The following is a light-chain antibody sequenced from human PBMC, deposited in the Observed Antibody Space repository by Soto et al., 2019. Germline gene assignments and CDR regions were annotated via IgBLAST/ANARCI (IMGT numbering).Light chain of an antibody. CDR2: AAS. Sequence: IQMTQSPSSLSAAVGDRVTITFRASQGIRNDLGWYQQKPGKAPKLLIYAASSLQSGVPSRFGGSGSGTDFTLTISSLQPEDFATYYCLQDYNYPYTFGQGTKVDIK. CDR3: LQDYNYPYT. V-gene: IGKV1-6*01. CDR1: QGIRND. J-gene: IGKJ2*01.